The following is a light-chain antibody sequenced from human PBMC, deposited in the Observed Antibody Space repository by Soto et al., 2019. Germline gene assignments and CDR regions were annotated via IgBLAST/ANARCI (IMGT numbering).Light chain of an antibody. CDR1: QGISTF. Sequence: IQLTQSPSSLSASLGDRVTITCRASQGISTFLAWYQQKPGKAPKLLISGASILQSGVPSRFSGSGSGTDFTLTISSLRPEDFATYYCQQLKSYPITFGQGTRLE. CDR3: QQLKSYPIT. V-gene: IGKV1-9*01. CDR2: GAS. J-gene: IGKJ5*01.